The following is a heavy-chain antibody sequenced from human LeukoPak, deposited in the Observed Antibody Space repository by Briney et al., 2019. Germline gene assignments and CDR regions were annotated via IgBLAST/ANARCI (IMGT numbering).Heavy chain of an antibody. J-gene: IGHJ6*03. CDR1: GFTFSNYN. V-gene: IGHV3-69-1*01. D-gene: IGHD5-18*01. CDR3: ARGSAMVYYYMDV. CDR2: ISSGSTI. Sequence: GGSLRLSCAASGFTFSNYNMNWFRQAPGKGLEWVSHISSGSTIYYADSVKGRFTISRDNAKNSLYLQMNSLRAEDTAVYYCARGSAMVYYYMDVWGKGTTVTISS.